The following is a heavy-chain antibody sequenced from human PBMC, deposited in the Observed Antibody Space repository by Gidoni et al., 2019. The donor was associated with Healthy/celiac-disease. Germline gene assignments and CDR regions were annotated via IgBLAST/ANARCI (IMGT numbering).Heavy chain of an antibody. D-gene: IGHD6-13*01. V-gene: IGHV3-21*01. CDR3: ARDPGGIAASFDY. CDR1: GFTFSRYS. J-gene: IGHJ4*02. Sequence: EVQLVESGGGLVKPGGSLRLSCAASGFTFSRYSMNWVRQAPGKGLEWVSSISSSSSYIYYADSVKGRFTISRDNAKNSLYLQMNSLRAEDTAVYYCARDPGGIAASFDYWGQGTLVTVSS. CDR2: ISSSSSYI.